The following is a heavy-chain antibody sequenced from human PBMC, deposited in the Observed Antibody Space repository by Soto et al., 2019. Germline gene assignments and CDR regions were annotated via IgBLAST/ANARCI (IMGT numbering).Heavy chain of an antibody. V-gene: IGHV3-30*18. J-gene: IGHJ6*02. CDR3: AKDLYDFWSGYYSRYYYYGMDV. CDR1: GFTFSSYG. D-gene: IGHD3-3*01. Sequence: SLRLSCAASGFTFSSYGMHWVRQAPGKGLECVAVISYDGSNKYYADSVKGRFTISRDNSKNTLYLQMNSLRAEDTAVYYCAKDLYDFWSGYYSRYYYYGMDVWGQGTTVTVSS. CDR2: ISYDGSNK.